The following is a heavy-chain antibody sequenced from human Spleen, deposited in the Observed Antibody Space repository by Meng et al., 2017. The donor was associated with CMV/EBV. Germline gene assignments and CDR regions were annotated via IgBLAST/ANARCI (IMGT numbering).Heavy chain of an antibody. Sequence: FTGYYLHWVRQAPGQGLEWMGWINPNSGATNFAQKFQGRVTMTRDTSISTAYMELRRLTSDDTAVYYCARATENFVVEPPAILFDYWGQGTLVTVSS. CDR1: FTGYY. J-gene: IGHJ4*02. D-gene: IGHD2-2*02. CDR3: ARATENFVVEPPAILFDY. CDR2: INPNSGAT. V-gene: IGHV1-2*02.